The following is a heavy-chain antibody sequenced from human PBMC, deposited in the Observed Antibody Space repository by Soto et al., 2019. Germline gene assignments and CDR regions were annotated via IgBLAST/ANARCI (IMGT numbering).Heavy chain of an antibody. CDR3: ARGQLVPGFYYYYMDV. CDR2: INHSGST. Sequence: SETLSLTSTVFGGKFSGYDWSWIRPPPGKGLEWIGEINHSGSTNYNPSLKSRVTISVDTSKNQFSLKLSSVTAADTAVYYCARGQLVPGFYYYYMDVWGKGTTVTVSS. J-gene: IGHJ6*03. V-gene: IGHV4-34*01. CDR1: GGKFSGYD. D-gene: IGHD6-13*01.